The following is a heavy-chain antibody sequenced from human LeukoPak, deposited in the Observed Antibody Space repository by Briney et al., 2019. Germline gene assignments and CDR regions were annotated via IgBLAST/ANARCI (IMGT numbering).Heavy chain of an antibody. Sequence: SETLSLTCTVSGGSISSYYWSWIRQPAGKGVEWIGRIYTSGSTNYNPSLKSRVTMSVDTSKNQFSLKLSSVTAADTAVYYCARERWGHMATDALDIWGQGTMVTVSS. CDR2: IYTSGST. CDR3: ARERWGHMATDALDI. J-gene: IGHJ3*02. CDR1: GGSISSYY. V-gene: IGHV4-4*07. D-gene: IGHD5-12*01.